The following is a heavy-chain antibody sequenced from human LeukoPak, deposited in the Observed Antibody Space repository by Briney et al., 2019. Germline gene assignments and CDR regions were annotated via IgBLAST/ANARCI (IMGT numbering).Heavy chain of an antibody. CDR3: ARDRVHWFDP. CDR1: GGSISSYY. V-gene: IGHV4-59*01. D-gene: IGHD3-10*01. CDR2: IYYSGST. J-gene: IGHJ5*02. Sequence: SETLSLTCTVSGGSISSYYSSWIRQPPGKGLEWIGYIYYSGSTNYNPSLKSRVTISVDTSKNQFSLKLSSVTAADTAVYYCARDRVHWFDPWGQGTLVTVSS.